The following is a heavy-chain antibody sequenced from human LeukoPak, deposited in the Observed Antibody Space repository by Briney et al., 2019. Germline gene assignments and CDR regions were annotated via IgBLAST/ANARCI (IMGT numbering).Heavy chain of an antibody. J-gene: IGHJ4*02. CDR3: AKDGVSIVPAAIGVDY. CDR2: ISGSGGST. D-gene: IGHD2-2*01. CDR1: GFTFSSYA. Sequence: GSLRLSCAASGFTFSSYAMSWVRQAPGKWLEWVSAISGSGGSTYYADSVKGRFTISRDNSKNTLYLQMNSLRAEDTAVYYCAKDGVSIVPAAIGVDYWGQGTLVTVSS. V-gene: IGHV3-23*01.